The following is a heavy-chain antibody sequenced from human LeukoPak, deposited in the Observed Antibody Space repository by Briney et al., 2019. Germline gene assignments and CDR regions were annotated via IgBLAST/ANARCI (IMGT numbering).Heavy chain of an antibody. D-gene: IGHD3-10*01. J-gene: IGHJ4*02. CDR2: IYSGCST. Sequence: GGSLRLSCAASGFTVSSNYMSWVRQAPGKGLELVSVIYSGCSTYYADSVKGRFTISIDNSKSTLYIQINSLRAEGTAVYYCARAKPKNMVRGLIMRRESRYYFDYWGQGTLVTVSS. V-gene: IGHV3-53*01. CDR3: ARAKPKNMVRGLIMRRESRYYFDY. CDR1: GFTVSSNY.